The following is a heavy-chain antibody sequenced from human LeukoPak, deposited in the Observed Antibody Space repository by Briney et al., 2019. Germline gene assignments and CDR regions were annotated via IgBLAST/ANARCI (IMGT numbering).Heavy chain of an antibody. Sequence: ASVKVSCKASGYTFTGYYKHWVRQAPGQGLEWMGWINPNSGGTNYAQKFQGRVTMTRDTSISTAYMELSRLRSDDTAVYYCARDSPFWCSSTSCYLFDYWGQGTLVTVSS. CDR1: GYTFTGYY. V-gene: IGHV1-2*02. CDR3: ARDSPFWCSSTSCYLFDY. J-gene: IGHJ4*02. D-gene: IGHD2-2*01. CDR2: INPNSGGT.